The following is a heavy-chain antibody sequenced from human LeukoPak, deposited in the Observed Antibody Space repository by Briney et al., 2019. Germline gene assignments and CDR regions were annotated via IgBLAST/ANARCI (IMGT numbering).Heavy chain of an antibody. Sequence: GGSLRLSCAASGFTFSSYAMHWVRQAPGKGLEWVAVISYDGSNKYYADSVKGRFTISRDNSKNTLYLQMNSLRAEDTAVYYCAKDSEEGYMDVWGKGTTVTVSS. J-gene: IGHJ6*03. V-gene: IGHV3-30*04. CDR3: AKDSEEGYMDV. CDR2: ISYDGSNK. CDR1: GFTFSSYA.